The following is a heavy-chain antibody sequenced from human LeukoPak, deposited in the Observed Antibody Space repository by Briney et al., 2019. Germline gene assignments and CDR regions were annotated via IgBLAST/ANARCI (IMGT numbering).Heavy chain of an antibody. V-gene: IGHV4-34*01. CDR1: GGSFSGYY. CDR2: INHSGST. CDR3: ARRLGRKFGERFYYYHYMDV. Sequence: SETLSLTCAVYGGSFSGYYWSWIRQPPGKGLEWIGEINHSGSTHYKPSLKSRVTISVDTSKNQFSLKLSSATAADTAVYYCARRLGRKFGERFYYYHYMDVWDKGTTVTISS. D-gene: IGHD3-10*01. J-gene: IGHJ6*03.